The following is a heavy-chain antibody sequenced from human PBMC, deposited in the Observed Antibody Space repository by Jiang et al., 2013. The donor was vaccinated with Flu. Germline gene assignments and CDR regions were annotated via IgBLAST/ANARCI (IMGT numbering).Heavy chain of an antibody. V-gene: IGHV6-1*01. CDR2: TYYRAKWYD. CDR1: GDSVSNNIAT. Sequence: QTLSLTCAISGDSVSNNIATWSWIRQSPSRGLEWLGWTYYRAKWYDAYPESVRGRIVISPDTSKNQFSLQLNSVTPEDTAVYYCVRRGGLYYFDYWGQGTLVTVSS. CDR3: VRRGGLYYFDY. J-gene: IGHJ4*02. D-gene: IGHD3-16*01.